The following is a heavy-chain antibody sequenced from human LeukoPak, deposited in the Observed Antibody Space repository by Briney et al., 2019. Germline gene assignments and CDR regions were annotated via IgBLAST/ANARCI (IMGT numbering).Heavy chain of an antibody. CDR2: INHSGST. D-gene: IGHD5-18*01. CDR1: GGSFSGYY. V-gene: IGHV4-34*01. J-gene: IGHJ4*02. CDR3: VSGYSFYFDY. Sequence: SETLSLTCAVYGGSFSGYYWSWIRQPPGKGLEWIGEINHSGSTNYNPSLKSRVTISVDTSKNQFSLKLSSVTAADTAVYYCVSGYSFYFDYWGQGTLVTVSS.